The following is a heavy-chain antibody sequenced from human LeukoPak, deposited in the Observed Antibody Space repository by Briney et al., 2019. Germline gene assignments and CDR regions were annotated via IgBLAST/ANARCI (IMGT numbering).Heavy chain of an antibody. V-gene: IGHV3-11*01. D-gene: IGHD3-3*01. CDR3: ARGDFWSGYWYFDL. Sequence: GGSLRLSCAASGFTFSDYYMSWIRQAPGKGLEWVSYITSSDSTIYYADSVKGRFTISRDNAKNSLYLQMHSLRAEDTAVYYCARGDFWSGYWYFDLWGRGTLVTVSS. J-gene: IGHJ2*01. CDR2: ITSSDSTI. CDR1: GFTFSDYY.